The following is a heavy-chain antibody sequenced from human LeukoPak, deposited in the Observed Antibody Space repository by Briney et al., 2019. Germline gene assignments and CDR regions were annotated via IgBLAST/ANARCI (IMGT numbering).Heavy chain of an antibody. CDR1: GFTFSSYG. CDR3: AKGAAAGTYFDY. D-gene: IGHD6-13*01. Sequence: GGSLRLSCAASGFTFSSYGMHWVRQAPGKGLEWVAVISYDGSNKYYAGSVKGRFTISRDNSKNTLYLQMNSLRAEDTAVYYCAKGAAAGTYFDYWGQGTLVTVSS. V-gene: IGHV3-30*18. CDR2: ISYDGSNK. J-gene: IGHJ4*02.